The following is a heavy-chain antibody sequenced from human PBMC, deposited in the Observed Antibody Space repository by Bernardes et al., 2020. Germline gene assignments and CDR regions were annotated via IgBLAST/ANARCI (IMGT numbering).Heavy chain of an antibody. CDR2: ISSSSSTI. J-gene: IGHJ6*02. Sequence: SLRLYCAASGFTFRSYSMNWVRQAPGKGLEWVSYISSSSSTIYYADSVKGRFTISRDNAKNSLYLQMNSLRDEDTAVYYCARDPQGGYDILTSSIKYYYYGMDVWGQGTTVTVSS. V-gene: IGHV3-48*02. CDR1: GFTFRSYS. D-gene: IGHD3-9*01. CDR3: ARDPQGGYDILTSSIKYYYYGMDV.